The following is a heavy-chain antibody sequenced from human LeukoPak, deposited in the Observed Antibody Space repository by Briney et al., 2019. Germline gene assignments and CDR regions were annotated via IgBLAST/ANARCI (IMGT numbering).Heavy chain of an antibody. D-gene: IGHD1-1*01. J-gene: IGHJ3*02. V-gene: IGHV4-59*01. CDR1: DGSISSYY. CDR2: IYYSGST. CDR3: ARGSLQLEQAFDI. Sequence: PSETLSLTCTVSDGSISSYYWSRIRQPPGKGLEWIGYIYYSGSTNYNPSLKSRGTISVETSKNQFSLKLSSVTAADTAVYYCARGSLQLEQAFDIWGLGTMVTVSS.